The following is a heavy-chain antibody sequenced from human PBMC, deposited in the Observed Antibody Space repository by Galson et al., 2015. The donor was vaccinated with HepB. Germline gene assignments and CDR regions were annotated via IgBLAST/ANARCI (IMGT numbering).Heavy chain of an antibody. CDR2: IYYSGST. D-gene: IGHD3-10*01. J-gene: IGHJ4*02. CDR3: ARDRRLGSPFFSGPGQPDN. Sequence: TLSLTCTVSGGSISSGGYYWSWIRQHPGKGLEWIGYIYYSGSTYYNPSLKSRVTISVDTSKNQFSLKLSSVTAADTAVYYCARDRRLGSPFFSGPGQPDNWGQGTLVTVSS. CDR1: GGSISSGGYY. V-gene: IGHV4-31*03.